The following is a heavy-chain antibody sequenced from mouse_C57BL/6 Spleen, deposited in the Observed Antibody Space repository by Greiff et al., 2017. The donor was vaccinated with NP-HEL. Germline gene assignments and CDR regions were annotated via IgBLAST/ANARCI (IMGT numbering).Heavy chain of an antibody. V-gene: IGHV5-12*01. CDR1: GFTFSDYY. J-gene: IGHJ4*01. D-gene: IGHD2-5*01. CDR2: ISNGGGST. Sequence: DVQLVESGGGLVQPGGSLKLSCAASGFTFSDYYMYWVRQTPEKRLEWVAYISNGGGSTYYPDTVKGRFTISRDNAKNTLYLQMSRLKSEDTAMYYCARQNSNYHYYAMDYWGQGTSVTVSS. CDR3: ARQNSNYHYYAMDY.